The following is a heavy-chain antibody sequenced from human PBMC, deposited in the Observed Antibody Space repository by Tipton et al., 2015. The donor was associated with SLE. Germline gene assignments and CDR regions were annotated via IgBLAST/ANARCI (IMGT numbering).Heavy chain of an antibody. J-gene: IGHJ2*01. Sequence: SLRLSCAASGFTVSSNYMSWVRQAPGKGLEWVSVIYSGGSTYYADSVKGRFTISRDNSKNTLYLQMNSLRAEDTAVYYCARVGYCSGGSCLYWYFDLWGRGTLVTVPS. CDR1: GFTVSSNY. D-gene: IGHD2-15*01. V-gene: IGHV3-53*05. CDR2: IYSGGST. CDR3: ARVGYCSGGSCLYWYFDL.